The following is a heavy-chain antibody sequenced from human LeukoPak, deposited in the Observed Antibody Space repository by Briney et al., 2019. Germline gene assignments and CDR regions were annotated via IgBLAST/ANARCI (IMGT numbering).Heavy chain of an antibody. CDR3: ARGNGHASDI. CDR1: GFTFSSYW. Sequence: PGGSLRLSCAASGFTFSSYWMHWVRQPPGKGLVWVSRITSDGSSTSYADSVKGRFTISRDNAKNTLYLQMNSLRAEDRAVYYCARGNGHASDIWGQGTMVTDSS. V-gene: IGHV3-74*01. CDR2: ITSDGSST. D-gene: IGHD2-8*01. J-gene: IGHJ3*02.